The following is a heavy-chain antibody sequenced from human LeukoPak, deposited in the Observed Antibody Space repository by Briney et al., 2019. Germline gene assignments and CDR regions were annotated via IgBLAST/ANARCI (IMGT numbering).Heavy chain of an antibody. CDR1: GGSISSYY. Sequence: SETLSLTCSVSGGSISSYYWSWIRQPPGKGLEWIGYIYYSGTTNYNPSLKSRVTISMDTSNNQFSLRLTSVTPADTAVYYCAVGVEMATISFDYWGQGTLVTVSS. D-gene: IGHD5-24*01. CDR3: AVGVEMATISFDY. V-gene: IGHV4-59*01. J-gene: IGHJ4*02. CDR2: IYYSGTT.